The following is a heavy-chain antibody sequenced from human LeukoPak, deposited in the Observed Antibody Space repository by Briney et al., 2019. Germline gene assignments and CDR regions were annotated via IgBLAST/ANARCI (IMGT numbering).Heavy chain of an antibody. CDR2: ISGSGGST. CDR1: GFTFSSYA. V-gene: IGHV3-23*01. CDR3: AKILSYDFWSLDAFDI. Sequence: QPGGSLRLSCAASGFTFSSYAMSWVRQAPGKGLEWVSAISGSGGSTYYADSMKGRFTISRDNSKNTLYLQMNSLRAEDTAVYYCAKILSYDFWSLDAFDIWGQGTMVTVSS. D-gene: IGHD3-3*01. J-gene: IGHJ3*02.